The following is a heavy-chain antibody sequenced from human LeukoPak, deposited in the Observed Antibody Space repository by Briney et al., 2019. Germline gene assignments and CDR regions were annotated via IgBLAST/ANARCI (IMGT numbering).Heavy chain of an antibody. CDR3: AKGSDLIVGATIADY. D-gene: IGHD1-26*01. J-gene: IGHJ4*02. Sequence: GGSLRLSCAASGFTFSSYAMSWVRQAPGKGLEWVLAIGTSGGTTYYADSVKGRFIISRDNSKNTLYLQMNSLRAEDTAVYYCAKGSDLIVGATIADYWGQGTLVTVSS. CDR1: GFTFSSYA. CDR2: IGTSGGTT. V-gene: IGHV3-23*01.